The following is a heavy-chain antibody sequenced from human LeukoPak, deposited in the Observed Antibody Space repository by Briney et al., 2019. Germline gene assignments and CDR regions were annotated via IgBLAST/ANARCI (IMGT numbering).Heavy chain of an antibody. J-gene: IGHJ6*02. CDR1: GFTFSSYA. CDR3: AKGNNFYYGLDV. CDR2: ISGSGAGT. V-gene: IGHV3-23*01. Sequence: GGSLRLSCAASGFTFSSYAMSWVRQAPGRGLEWVAAISGSGAGTLYADSVRGRVTIFRDNSKNTLYLQMNSLRAEDTAVYYCAKGNNFYYGLDVWGQGTTVTVSS.